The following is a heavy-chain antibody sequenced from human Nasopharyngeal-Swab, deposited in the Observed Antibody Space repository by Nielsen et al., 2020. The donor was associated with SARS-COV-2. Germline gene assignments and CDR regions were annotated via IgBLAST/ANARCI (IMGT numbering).Heavy chain of an antibody. CDR3: AKDQWGGAKDYYYYGMDV. V-gene: IGHV3-30*18. J-gene: IGHJ6*02. Sequence: GGSLRLSCAASGFTFSSYGMHWVRQAPGKGLEWVAVISYDGSNKYYADSVKGRFTISRDNSKNTLYRQMNSLRAEDTAVYYCAKDQWGGAKDYYYYGMDVWGQGTTVTVSS. D-gene: IGHD1-26*01. CDR1: GFTFSSYG. CDR2: ISYDGSNK.